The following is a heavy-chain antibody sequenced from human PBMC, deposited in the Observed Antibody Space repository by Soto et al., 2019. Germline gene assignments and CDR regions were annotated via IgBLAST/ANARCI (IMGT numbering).Heavy chain of an antibody. Sequence: ASVKVSCKTSGYTFSNYAFSWVRQAPGQGLEWLGWISAYNGNTDYAQRLQGRITLTTETSTSTAYMELRTLRSDDTAVYYCARIPSPWGQGTLVTVSS. J-gene: IGHJ5*02. CDR1: GYTFSNYA. V-gene: IGHV1-18*01. CDR2: ISAYNGNT. D-gene: IGHD2-21*01. CDR3: ARIPSP.